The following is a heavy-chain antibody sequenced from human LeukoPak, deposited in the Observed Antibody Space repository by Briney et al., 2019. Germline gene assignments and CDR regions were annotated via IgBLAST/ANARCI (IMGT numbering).Heavy chain of an antibody. CDR3: ARDRRSGYPYFDY. J-gene: IGHJ4*02. D-gene: IGHD3-3*01. CDR2: IYYGGST. CDR1: GGSISSYY. V-gene: IGHV4-59*01. Sequence: PSETLSLTCTVSGGSISSYYWSWIRQPPGKGLEWIGYIYYGGSTNYNPSLKSRVTISVDTSKNQFSLKLSSVTAADTAVYYCARDRRSGYPYFDYWGQGTLVTVSS.